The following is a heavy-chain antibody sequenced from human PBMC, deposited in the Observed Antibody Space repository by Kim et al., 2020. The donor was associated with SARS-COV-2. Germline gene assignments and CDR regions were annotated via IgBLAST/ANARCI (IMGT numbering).Heavy chain of an antibody. CDR1: GDTYSNYA. J-gene: IGHJ6*02. CDR3: PNPTGNVDV. D-gene: IGHD2-8*01. V-gene: IGHV1-69*13. CDR2: IMPIFGTS. Sequence: SVKVSCKASGDTYSNYAITWVRQAPGQGLEWMGDIMPIFGTSNYAQKFQDRIVFTADGSTNTAYMELSSLRYEDTAVYYCPNPTGNVDVWGQGTAITVSS.